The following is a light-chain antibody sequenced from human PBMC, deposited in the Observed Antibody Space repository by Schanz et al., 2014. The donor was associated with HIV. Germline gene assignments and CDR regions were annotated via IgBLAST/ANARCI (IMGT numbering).Light chain of an antibody. Sequence: QSVLTQPPSASGTPGQRVTISCSGSSSNIGSNYVFWYQQLPGTAPNLLISRNNQRPSGVPDRFSGSKSGTSASLAISGLRFEDEADYYCAAWDDSLSGRVFGGGTQLTVL. CDR3: AAWDDSLSGRV. CDR2: RNN. CDR1: SSNIGSNY. J-gene: IGLJ3*02. V-gene: IGLV1-47*01.